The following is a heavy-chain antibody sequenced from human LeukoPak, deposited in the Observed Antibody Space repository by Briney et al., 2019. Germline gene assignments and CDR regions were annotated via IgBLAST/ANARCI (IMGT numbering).Heavy chain of an antibody. CDR2: INAGNGNT. Sequence: ASVKVSCKASGYTFTSYAMHWVRQAPGQRLEWMAWINAGNGNTKYSQNFQGRVTITRHTSASTAYMELSSLRSEDTAVYYCARPLFPGIAVAGLNWGQGTLVTVSS. J-gene: IGHJ4*02. D-gene: IGHD6-19*01. CDR3: ARPLFPGIAVAGLN. CDR1: GYTFTSYA. V-gene: IGHV1-3*01.